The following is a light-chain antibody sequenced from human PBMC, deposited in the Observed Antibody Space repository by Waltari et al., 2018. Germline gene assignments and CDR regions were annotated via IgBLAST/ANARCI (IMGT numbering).Light chain of an antibody. Sequence: QSVLTQPPSASGTPGQRVTISCSGSSSNIGSNTVNWYQQLPGTAPKLLIYSNNQPPSGVPDRFAGSKSGTSASLAISGLQSEDEADYYCAAWDDSLSALVFGGGTQLTVL. V-gene: IGLV1-44*01. CDR3: AAWDDSLSALV. J-gene: IGLJ2*01. CDR1: SSNIGSNT. CDR2: SNN.